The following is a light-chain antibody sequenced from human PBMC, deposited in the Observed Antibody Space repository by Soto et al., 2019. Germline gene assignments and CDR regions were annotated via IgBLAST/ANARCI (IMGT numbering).Light chain of an antibody. CDR1: QSISSW. Sequence: DIQMTQSPSTLSASVGDRVTITCRASQSISSWLAWYQQKPGRAPKLLIYKASSLETGVPSRFSGSGSATEFTLIISSLQPDDFASYYCQQYGSSSPCTFGQGTKVEIK. J-gene: IGKJ1*01. CDR3: QQYGSSSPCT. CDR2: KAS. V-gene: IGKV1-5*03.